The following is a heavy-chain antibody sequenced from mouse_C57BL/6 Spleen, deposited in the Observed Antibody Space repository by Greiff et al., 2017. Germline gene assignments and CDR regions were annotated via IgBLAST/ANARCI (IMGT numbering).Heavy chain of an antibody. D-gene: IGHD2-1*01. CDR3: VKAVWRGNYDLAY. CDR1: GFTFTDYY. CDR2: IRNKANGYTT. V-gene: IGHV7-4*01. J-gene: IGHJ3*01. Sequence: EVQRVDSGGGLVQPGASLRLSCAASGFTFTDYYMSWVRQPPGKAPEWLALIRNKANGYTTEYTASVKGRFTISRDNSQNILYLQMNTLRAEDSATYYCVKAVWRGNYDLAYWGQGTLVTVSA.